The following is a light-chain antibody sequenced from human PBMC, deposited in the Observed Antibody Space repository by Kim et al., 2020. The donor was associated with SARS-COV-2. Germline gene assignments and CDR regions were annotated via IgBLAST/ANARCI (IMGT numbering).Light chain of an antibody. Sequence: SASVGDRVTITCRASQGIRKDLGWYQQKAGKAPKRLIFSAANLESGVPSRFSGSGSVTEFTLTIDSLQPEDFATYYCLQHSNYPYTFGQGTKLEI. V-gene: IGKV1-17*01. J-gene: IGKJ2*01. CDR3: LQHSNYPYT. CDR1: QGIRKD. CDR2: SAA.